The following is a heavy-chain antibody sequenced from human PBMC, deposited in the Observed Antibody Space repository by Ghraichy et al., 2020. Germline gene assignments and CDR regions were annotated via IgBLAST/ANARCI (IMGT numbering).Heavy chain of an antibody. D-gene: IGHD3-16*01. CDR3: ARAPPREPAYIWGSYEVYYFDY. J-gene: IGHJ4*02. Sequence: SETLSLTCAVYGGSFSGYYWSWIRQPPGKGLEWIGEINHSGSTNYNPSLKSRVTISVDTSKNQFSLKLSSVTAADTAVYYCARAPPREPAYIWGSYEVYYFDYWGQGTLVTVSS. CDR1: GGSFSGYY. V-gene: IGHV4-34*01. CDR2: INHSGST.